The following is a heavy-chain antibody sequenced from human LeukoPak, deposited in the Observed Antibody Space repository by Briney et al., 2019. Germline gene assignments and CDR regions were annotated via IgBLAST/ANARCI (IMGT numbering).Heavy chain of an antibody. CDR1: GFIFSSYE. Sequence: GGSLRLSCAASGFIFSSYEMNWVRQAPGKGLEWVSYISSRGGAIYYADSLKGRFTISRDNAKNSLYLQMSSLRAEDTAVYYCAKLTEVAPTRPQGFDLWGRGTLVTVSS. CDR3: AKLTEVAPTRPQGFDL. CDR2: ISSRGGAI. D-gene: IGHD5-12*01. V-gene: IGHV3-48*03. J-gene: IGHJ2*01.